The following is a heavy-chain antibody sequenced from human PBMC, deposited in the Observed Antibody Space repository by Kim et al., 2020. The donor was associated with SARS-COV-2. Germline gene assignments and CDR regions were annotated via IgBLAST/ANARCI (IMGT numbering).Heavy chain of an antibody. CDR2: INHSGST. CDR3: ARDPIPYGRDGYNPLGNY. CDR1: GGSFSGYY. J-gene: IGHJ4*02. Sequence: SETLSLTCAVYGGSFSGYYWSWIRQPPGKGLEWIGEINHSGSTNYNPSLKSRVTISVDTSKNQFSLKLSSVTAADTAVYYCARDPIPYGRDGYNPLGNYWGQGTLVTVSS. V-gene: IGHV4-34*01. D-gene: IGHD5-12*01.